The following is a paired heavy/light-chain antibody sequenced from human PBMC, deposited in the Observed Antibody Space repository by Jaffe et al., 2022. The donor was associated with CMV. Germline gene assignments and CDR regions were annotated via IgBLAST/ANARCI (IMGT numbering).Heavy chain of an antibody. CDR2: IYSDGGT. CDR3: ARGEYDVDAFDI. V-gene: IGHV4-39*01. J-gene: IGHJ3*02. D-gene: IGHD3-16*01. CDR1: SGSITSRTFY. Sequence: QLQLQESGPGLVKTSETLSLTCTVSSGSITSRTFYWGWIRQPPGKGLEWIAIIYSDGGTFYSPSLRSRFTISVDTSKNQFSLKATSVTAADTATYYCARGEYDVDAFDIWGQGTKVTVSS.
Light chain of an antibody. CDR3: GTWDTSLVIGV. J-gene: IGLJ3*02. Sequence: QSVLTQPPSVSAAPGQKVTISCSGSSSNVGDKYVSWYQQFPGTAPKLLIYENDRRPSGIPDRFSGSKSGTSATLHITGLQTGDEADYYCGTWDTSLVIGVFGGGTKLTVL. CDR1: SSNVGDKY. V-gene: IGLV1-51*02. CDR2: END.